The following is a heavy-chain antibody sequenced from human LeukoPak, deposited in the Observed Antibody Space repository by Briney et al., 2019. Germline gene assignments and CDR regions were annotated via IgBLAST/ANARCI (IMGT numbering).Heavy chain of an antibody. D-gene: IGHD6-13*01. J-gene: IGHJ4*02. CDR2: INPSGGST. CDR1: GYTFTSYY. V-gene: IGHV1-46*01. Sequence: ASVKVSCTASGYTFTSYYIHWVRQAPGQGLEWMGIINPSGGSTTYAQKFRGRVTMTRDTSTSTVYMELSSLRSEDTAVYYCVSFVAAAGKEVDYWGQGTLVTVSS. CDR3: VSFVAAAGKEVDY.